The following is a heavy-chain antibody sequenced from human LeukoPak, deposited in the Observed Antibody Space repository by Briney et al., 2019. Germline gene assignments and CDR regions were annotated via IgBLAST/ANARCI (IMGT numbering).Heavy chain of an antibody. CDR2: INHSGST. J-gene: IGHJ6*04. V-gene: IGHV4-34*01. CDR1: GVSFSGYY. Sequence: PSETLSLTCAVYGVSFSGYYWSWLRQPPGKGLEWIGEINHSGSTNYNPSLKSRVTISADTSKNQFSLKLSSVTAADTAVYYCARSSEGITMVRGVKLYGMDVWGKGTTVTVSS. CDR3: ARSSEGITMVRGVKLYGMDV. D-gene: IGHD3-10*01.